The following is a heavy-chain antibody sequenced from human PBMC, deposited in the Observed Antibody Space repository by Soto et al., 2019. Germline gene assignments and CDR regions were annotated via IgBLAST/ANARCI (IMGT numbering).Heavy chain of an antibody. D-gene: IGHD3-22*01. J-gene: IGHJ4*02. Sequence: GESLKISCKGSGYNFINYWIGWVRQVPGKGLEWMGIIYPGDFDIKYSPSFQGQVTISADKSVTSAYLQWSSLKASDTAIYYCARSYGGEYYDSRSYYFDYWGQGTLVTVSS. CDR2: IYPGDFDI. CDR1: GYNFINYW. V-gene: IGHV5-51*01. CDR3: ARSYGGEYYDSRSYYFDY.